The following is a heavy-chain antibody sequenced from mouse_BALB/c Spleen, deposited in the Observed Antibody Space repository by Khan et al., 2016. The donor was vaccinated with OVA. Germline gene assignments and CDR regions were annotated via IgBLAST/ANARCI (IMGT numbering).Heavy chain of an antibody. Sequence: EVELVESGGGLVKPGGSLKFSCAASGFTFSNNAMSWVRQTPEKRLEWVASISSGGSTYYPDSVKGRFTIARDTARHILYLQMSSLRPEDTAMYYCASDYWFAFWGQATLVTVSA. CDR3: ASDYWFAF. CDR1: GFTFSNNA. V-gene: IGHV5-6-5*01. J-gene: IGHJ3*01. D-gene: IGHD2-4*01. CDR2: ISSGGST.